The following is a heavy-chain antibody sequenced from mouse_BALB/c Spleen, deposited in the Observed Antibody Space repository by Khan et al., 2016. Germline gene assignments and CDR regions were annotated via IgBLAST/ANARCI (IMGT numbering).Heavy chain of an antibody. J-gene: IGHJ4*01. CDR2: IYPANGNT. CDR1: GFNIKDTY. V-gene: IGHV14-3*02. Sequence: VQLQQSGAELVKPGASVKLSCTASGFNIKDTYMHWVRQRPEQGLEWLGRIYPANGNTKYDPKFQGKATVTADTSSNTAYLQLSSLTSEDTAVYYCARSPFYYGDYYAMDYWGQGTSVTVSS. CDR3: ARSPFYYGDYYAMDY. D-gene: IGHD1-1*01.